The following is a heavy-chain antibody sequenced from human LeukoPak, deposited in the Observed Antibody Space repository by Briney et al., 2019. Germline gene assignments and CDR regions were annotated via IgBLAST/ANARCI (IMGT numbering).Heavy chain of an antibody. J-gene: IGHJ6*02. CDR1: GHTFTSYY. Sequence: ASVKVSCKASGHTFTSYYMHWVRQAPGQGLEWMGIINPSGDSTSYAQKFQGRVTMTRDTSTSTVYMELSSLRSEDTAVYYCARDQYSSSSNYYYYYGMDVWGQGTTVTVSS. V-gene: IGHV1-46*01. D-gene: IGHD6-6*01. CDR3: ARDQYSSSSNYYYYYGMDV. CDR2: INPSGDST.